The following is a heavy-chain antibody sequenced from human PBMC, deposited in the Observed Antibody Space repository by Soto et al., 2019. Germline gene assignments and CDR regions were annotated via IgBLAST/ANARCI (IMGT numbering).Heavy chain of an antibody. CDR1: GGTFSSYA. D-gene: IGHD2-2*01. CDR2: IIPIFGTA. Sequence: SVKVSCKASGGTFSSYAISWVRQAPGQGLEWMGGIIPIFGTANYAQKFQGRVTITADKSTSTAYMELSSLRSEDTAVYYCARGDCSSTSCYGDQPYGMDVWGQGTTVTVSS. V-gene: IGHV1-69*06. CDR3: ARGDCSSTSCYGDQPYGMDV. J-gene: IGHJ6*02.